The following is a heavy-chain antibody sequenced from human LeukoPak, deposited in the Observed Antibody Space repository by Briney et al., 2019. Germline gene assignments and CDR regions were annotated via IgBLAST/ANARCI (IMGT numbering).Heavy chain of an antibody. V-gene: IGHV3-23*01. Sequence: TGGSLRLSCAASGFTFSFSAMTWVRQPPGKGLEWVSPISGSGGSSYYADSVKGRFTISRDNSKNTLYLQMNSLRAEDTAVYYCALTGGSTSLMFWGQGTLVTVSS. J-gene: IGHJ4*02. CDR1: GFTFSFSA. CDR3: ALTGGSTSLMF. CDR2: ISGSGGSS. D-gene: IGHD2-2*01.